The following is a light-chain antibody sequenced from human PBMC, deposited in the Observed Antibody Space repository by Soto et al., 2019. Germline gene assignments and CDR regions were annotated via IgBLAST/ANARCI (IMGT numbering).Light chain of an antibody. V-gene: IGKV1-39*01. CDR3: QQSYTTPWT. J-gene: IGKJ1*01. CDR2: AAS. Sequence: DIQMTQSPSSLSASVGGRVTITCRASQNIDSFLNWYQQKPGKAPKLLIYAASTLESGVPSTFSGSGSGTVFTLTITSLQPEDFAIYYCQQSYTTPWTFVQGTRVEIE. CDR1: QNIDSF.